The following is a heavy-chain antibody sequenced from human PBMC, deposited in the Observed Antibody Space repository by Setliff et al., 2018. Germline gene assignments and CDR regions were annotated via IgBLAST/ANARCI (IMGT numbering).Heavy chain of an antibody. CDR2: ISGSGGST. CDR1: GFTFSSYA. D-gene: IGHD3-3*01. Sequence: GGSLRLSCAASGFTFSSYAMNWVRQAPGKGLGWVSAISGSGGSTYYADSVKGRFTISRDNSKNTLYLQMNSLRAEDTAVYYCARQNDFWSGQDFDYWGQGTLVTVSS. J-gene: IGHJ4*02. V-gene: IGHV3-23*01. CDR3: ARQNDFWSGQDFDY.